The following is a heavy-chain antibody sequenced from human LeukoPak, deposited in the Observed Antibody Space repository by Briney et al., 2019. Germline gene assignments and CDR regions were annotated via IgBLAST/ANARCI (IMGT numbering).Heavy chain of an antibody. Sequence: GESLEISWKGSGYSFTNYWIGWVRPMPGKGLGWMGIIYPGDSDTRYSPSFQGQVTISADKSISTAYLQWSSLKASDTAMYYCARPGIPGTYYYGMDVWGQGTTVTVSS. CDR1: GYSFTNYW. D-gene: IGHD6-13*01. V-gene: IGHV5-51*01. J-gene: IGHJ6*02. CDR3: ARPGIPGTYYYGMDV. CDR2: IYPGDSDT.